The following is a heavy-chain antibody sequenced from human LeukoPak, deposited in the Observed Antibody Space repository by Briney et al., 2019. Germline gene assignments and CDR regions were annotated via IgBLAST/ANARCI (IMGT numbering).Heavy chain of an antibody. Sequence: GGSLRLSCAASGFTFSSYAMSWVRQAPGKGLEWVSAISGSGGSTYYADSVKGRFTISRDNSKNTLYLQMNSLRAEDTAVYYCAKSASNDFWSGYYLDYWGQGTLVTVSS. CDR2: ISGSGGST. J-gene: IGHJ4*02. CDR1: GFTFSSYA. V-gene: IGHV3-23*01. CDR3: AKSASNDFWSGYYLDY. D-gene: IGHD3-3*01.